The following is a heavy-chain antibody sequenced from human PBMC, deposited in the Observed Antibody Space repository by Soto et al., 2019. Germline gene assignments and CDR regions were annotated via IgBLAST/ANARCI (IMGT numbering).Heavy chain of an antibody. CDR2: IYWDDDK. CDR3: AHSVTIFGVVTRGDWFDP. CDR1: GFSLSTSGVG. J-gene: IGHJ5*02. V-gene: IGHV2-5*02. D-gene: IGHD3-3*01. Sequence: QITLKESGPTLVKPTQTLTLTCTFSGFSLSTSGVGVGWIRQPPGKALEWLALIYWDDDKRYSPSLKSRLTITKDTSKNQVVLTTTNMDPVDTATYYCAHSVTIFGVVTRGDWFDPWGQGTLVTVSS.